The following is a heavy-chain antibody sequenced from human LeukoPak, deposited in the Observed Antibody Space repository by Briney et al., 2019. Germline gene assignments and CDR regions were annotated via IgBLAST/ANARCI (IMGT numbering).Heavy chain of an antibody. V-gene: IGHV3-74*01. D-gene: IGHD5-12*01. CDR1: GFTSSSYW. J-gene: IGHJ4*02. CDR3: ARESKYSGYPFDY. Sequence: GGSLRLSCAASGFTSSSYWMHWVRQAPGKGLVWVSRVNSDGSGTTYADSVKGRFTISRDNAKNTLYLQMNSLRAEDTAVYYCARESKYSGYPFDYWGQGTLVTVSS. CDR2: VNSDGSGT.